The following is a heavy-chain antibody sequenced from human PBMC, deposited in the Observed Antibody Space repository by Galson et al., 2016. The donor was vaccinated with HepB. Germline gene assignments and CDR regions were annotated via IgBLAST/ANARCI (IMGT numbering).Heavy chain of an antibody. J-gene: IGHJ4*02. V-gene: IGHV3-23*01. Sequence: PVQPLEWVSAINDRAGNTYYAESVKGRSTISRDNSKNTMYLQMNSLKAEDTAIYYCAKDRYWNRDFDYWGQGTLVTVSS. CDR3: AKDRYWNRDFDY. CDR2: INDRAGNT. D-gene: IGHD1-1*01.